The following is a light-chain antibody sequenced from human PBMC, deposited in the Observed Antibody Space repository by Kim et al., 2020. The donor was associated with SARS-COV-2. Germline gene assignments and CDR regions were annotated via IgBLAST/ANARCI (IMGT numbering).Light chain of an antibody. Sequence: SSELTQDPAVSVALGQTVRITCQGDSLRSYYATWYQQKPRQAPLLVIFGRNNRPSGIPDRFSGSTSGNTASLTISGALAEDEADFYCQSRDSGGNVVFGGGTKLTVL. CDR2: GRN. CDR3: QSRDSGGNVV. V-gene: IGLV3-19*01. J-gene: IGLJ2*01. CDR1: SLRSYY.